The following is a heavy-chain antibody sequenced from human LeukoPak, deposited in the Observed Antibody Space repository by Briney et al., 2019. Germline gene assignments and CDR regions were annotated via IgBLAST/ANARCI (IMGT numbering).Heavy chain of an antibody. J-gene: IGHJ3*02. V-gene: IGHV4-30-4*08. CDR3: ESGSDAFDI. CDR1: GGSISSGDYY. D-gene: IGHD3-10*01. Sequence: SETLSLTCTVSGGSISSGDYYWSWIRQPPGKGLEWIGYIYYSGSTYYNPSLKSRVTISVDTSKNQFSLKLSSVTAADSAVYYCESGSDAFDIWGQGTMVTVSS. CDR2: IYYSGST.